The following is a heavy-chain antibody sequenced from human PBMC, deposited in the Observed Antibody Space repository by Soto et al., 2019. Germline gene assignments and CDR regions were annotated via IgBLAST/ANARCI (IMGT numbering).Heavy chain of an antibody. D-gene: IGHD1-7*01. V-gene: IGHV3-23*01. CDR3: GKDPLLELRIVVS. J-gene: IGHJ5*02. CDR1: GITSGSYA. Sequence: EMQLLESEGGLVQPGGSRRRSCAVSGITSGSYAMMWFSQATGKWLEWVSTIGGNGGPTYYADSVKGRFTISRDNSKNIVFLQMNILRAAATAVYFFGKDPLLELRIVVSWCPGTLVTVSS. CDR2: IGGNGGPT.